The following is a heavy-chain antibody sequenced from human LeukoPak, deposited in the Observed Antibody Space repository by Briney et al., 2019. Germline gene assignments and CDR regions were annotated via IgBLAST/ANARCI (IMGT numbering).Heavy chain of an antibody. Sequence: ASVKVSCKASGGTFSSYAISWVRQAPGQGLEWMGGIIPIFGTANYAQKFQGRVTITTDESTSTAYMELSSLRSEDTAVYYCARDLGSSSSPFDYWGQGTLVTVSS. CDR2: IIPIFGTA. D-gene: IGHD6-6*01. CDR1: GGTFSSYA. CDR3: ARDLGSSSSPFDY. V-gene: IGHV1-69*05. J-gene: IGHJ4*02.